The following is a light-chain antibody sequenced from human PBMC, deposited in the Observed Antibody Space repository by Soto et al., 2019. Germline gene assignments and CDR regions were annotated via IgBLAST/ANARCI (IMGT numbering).Light chain of an antibody. V-gene: IGKV3-20*01. CDR1: QSVSSN. CDR2: GAS. CDR3: QQYGSSGT. Sequence: EIVLTQSPVTLSLSPGERATLSCRASQSVSSNLAWYQQKPGQAPRLLIYGASNRATGIPDRFSGSGSGTDFTLTISRLEPEDFAVYYCQQYGSSGTFGKGTKVDIK. J-gene: IGKJ1*01.